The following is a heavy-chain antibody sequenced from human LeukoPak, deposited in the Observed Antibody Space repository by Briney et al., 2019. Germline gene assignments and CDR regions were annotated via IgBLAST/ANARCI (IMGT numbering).Heavy chain of an antibody. CDR2: IKQDGSEK. CDR1: GFTFSSYW. Sequence: QSGGSLRLSCAASGFTFSSYWITWVRQAPGKGLEWVANIKQDGSEKHYVDSVKGRFTISRDNAKNSLYLQMNSLRAEDTAVYYCASPSIVTRHGFDIWGQGTMVTVSS. D-gene: IGHD3-22*01. V-gene: IGHV3-7*01. J-gene: IGHJ3*02. CDR3: ASPSIVTRHGFDI.